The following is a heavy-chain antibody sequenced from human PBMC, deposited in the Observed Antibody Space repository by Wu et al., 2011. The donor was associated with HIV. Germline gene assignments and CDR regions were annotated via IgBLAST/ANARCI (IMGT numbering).Heavy chain of an antibody. CDR1: GSTFSSYA. D-gene: IGHD3-10*01. V-gene: IGHV1-69*05. CDR3: ASDYVVRGVPPYYFDY. Sequence: QVHLVQSGAEVKRPGSSVKVSCKTSGSTFSSYAINWVRQAPGQGLEWMGGIIPLFGTANYAQKFQGRVTITTDESTSTAYMDLSSLRSEDTAVYYCASDYVVRGVPPYYFDYWGQGTLVTVSS. CDR2: IIPLFGTA. J-gene: IGHJ4*02.